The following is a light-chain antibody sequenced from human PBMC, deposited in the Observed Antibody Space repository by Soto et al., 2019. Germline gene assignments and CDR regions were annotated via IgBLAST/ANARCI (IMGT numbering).Light chain of an antibody. Sequence: QSVLTQPPSVSGAPGQRVTIXXTGSXXNIGAGYDVHWYQQLPGTAPKLLIYGNSNRPSGVPDRFSGSKSGTSASLAITGLQAEDEADYYCQSYDSSLSGYVFGTGTKLTVL. CDR3: QSYDSSLSGYV. V-gene: IGLV1-40*01. CDR2: GNS. J-gene: IGLJ1*01. CDR1: XXNIGAGYD.